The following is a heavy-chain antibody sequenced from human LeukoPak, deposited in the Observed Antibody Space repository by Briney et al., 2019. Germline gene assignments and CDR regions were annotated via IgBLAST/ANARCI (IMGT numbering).Heavy chain of an antibody. V-gene: IGHV1-2*02. CDR2: INPKSGGT. Sequence: ASVKVSCKASRYTFTDYYIHCVRHSRGQGLEWMGWINPKSGGTKYAQKFQGRVTMTRDTSISTAYMEMSRLRSDDTAVYYCARDLYFDYWGQGTLVTVSS. J-gene: IGHJ4*02. CDR3: ARDLYFDY. CDR1: RYTFTDYY.